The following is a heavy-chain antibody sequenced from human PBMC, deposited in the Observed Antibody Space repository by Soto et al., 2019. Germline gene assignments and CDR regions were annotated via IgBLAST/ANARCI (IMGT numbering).Heavy chain of an antibody. J-gene: IGHJ6*03. D-gene: IGHD2-8*01. CDR1: GYTFTSYD. V-gene: IGHV1-8*01. CDR2: MNPNSGNT. Sequence: QVQLVQSGAEVKKPGASVKVSCKASGYTFTSYDINWVRQATGQGLEWMGWMNPNSGNTGYAQKFQGRVNMTRNTSISTAYMELSSLRSEDTAVYYCARGEVLMVSYYYYYYMDVWGKGTTVTGSS. CDR3: ARGEVLMVSYYYYYYMDV.